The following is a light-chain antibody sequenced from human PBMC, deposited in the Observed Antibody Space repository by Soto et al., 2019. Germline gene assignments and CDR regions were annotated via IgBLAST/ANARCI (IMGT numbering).Light chain of an antibody. CDR1: QSVSSSY. CDR2: GAS. CDR3: QQYGSSPGT. J-gene: IGKJ1*01. Sequence: LVLTQSPGTLSLSPGERATLSCSASQSVSSSYLAWYQQKPGQAPRLLIYGASSRATGIPDRFSGSGSGTDFTLTISRLEPEDFAVYYCQQYGSSPGTFGQGTKVDIK. V-gene: IGKV3-20*01.